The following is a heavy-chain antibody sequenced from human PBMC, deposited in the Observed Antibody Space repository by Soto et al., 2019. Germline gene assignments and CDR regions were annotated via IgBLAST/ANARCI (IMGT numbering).Heavy chain of an antibody. CDR1: GFTFSSYA. CDR2: ISGSGGST. J-gene: IGHJ2*01. V-gene: IGHV3-23*01. CDR3: AKAPGWTTVNGEHLDL. D-gene: IGHD4-17*01. Sequence: GGSLRLSCAASGFTFSSYAMSWVRQAPGKGLEWVSAISGSGGSTYYADSVKGRFTISRDNSKNTLYLQMNSLRAEDTAVYYCAKAPGWTTVNGEHLDLWGRGTLVTVSS.